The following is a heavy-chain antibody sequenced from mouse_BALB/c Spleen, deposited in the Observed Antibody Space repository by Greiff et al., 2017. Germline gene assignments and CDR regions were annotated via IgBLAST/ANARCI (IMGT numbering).Heavy chain of an antibody. D-gene: IGHD2-1*01. CDR3: ARGGGNYLAWFAY. J-gene: IGHJ3*01. CDR1: GYTFTSYV. V-gene: IGHV1-14*01. Sequence: VQLQQSGPELVKPGASVKMSCKASGYTFTSYVMHWVKQKPGQGLEWIGYINPYNDGTKYNEKFKGKATLTSDKSSSTAYMELSSLTSEDSAVYYCARGGGNYLAWFAYWGQGTLVTVSA. CDR2: INPYNDGT.